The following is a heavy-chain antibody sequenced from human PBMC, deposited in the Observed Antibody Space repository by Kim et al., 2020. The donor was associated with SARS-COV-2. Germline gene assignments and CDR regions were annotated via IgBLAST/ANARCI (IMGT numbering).Heavy chain of an antibody. Sequence: SVKVSCKASGGTFSSYAISWVRQAPGQGLEWMGGIIPIFGTANYAQKFQGRVTITADKSTSTAYMELSSLRSEDTAVYYCARDRLGYCSSTSCYDPFDYYYYGMDVWGQGTTVTVSS. CDR3: ARDRLGYCSSTSCYDPFDYYYYGMDV. D-gene: IGHD2-2*01. CDR2: IIPIFGTA. J-gene: IGHJ6*02. CDR1: GGTFSSYA. V-gene: IGHV1-69*06.